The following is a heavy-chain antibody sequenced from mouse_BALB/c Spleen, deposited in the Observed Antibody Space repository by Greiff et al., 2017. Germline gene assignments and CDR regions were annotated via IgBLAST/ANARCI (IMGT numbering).Heavy chain of an antibody. J-gene: IGHJ2*01. CDR3: ARSLGKGYYFDY. CDR1: GYTFSSYW. Sequence: VQLQQSGAELMKPGASVKISCKATGYTFSSYWIEWVKQRPGHGLEWIGEILPGSGSTNYNEKFKGKATFTADTSSNTAYMQLSSLTSEDSAVYYCARSLGKGYYFDYWGQGTTLTVSS. D-gene: IGHD4-1*01. CDR2: ILPGSGST. V-gene: IGHV1-9*01.